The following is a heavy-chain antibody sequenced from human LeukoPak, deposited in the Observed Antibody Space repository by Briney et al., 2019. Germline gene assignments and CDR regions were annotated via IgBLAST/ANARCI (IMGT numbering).Heavy chain of an antibody. CDR2: IRSKAYGGTT. CDR3: TNHYYDSSGYYYGRFDP. D-gene: IGHD3-22*01. Sequence: GGSLRLSCTASGFTFGDYAMSWFRQAPGKGLEWVGFIRSKAYGGTTEYAASVKGRFTISRDDSKSIAYLQMNSLKIEDTAVYYCTNHYYDSSGYYYGRFDPWGQGTLVTVSS. J-gene: IGHJ5*02. V-gene: IGHV3-49*03. CDR1: GFTFGDYA.